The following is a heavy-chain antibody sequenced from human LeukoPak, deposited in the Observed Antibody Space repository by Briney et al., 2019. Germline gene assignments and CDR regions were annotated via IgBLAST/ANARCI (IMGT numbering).Heavy chain of an antibody. CDR3: AKLLGTGTTYDS. CDR2: VNPDGSQN. V-gene: IGHV3-7*01. CDR1: GFTFSGNW. D-gene: IGHD1-1*01. J-gene: IGHJ4*02. Sequence: PGGSLRLSCEGSGFTFSGNWMSWVRQAPGKGLEWVASVNPDGSQNFYVDSVKGRFTISRDNTKSSLFLQMNSLGVEDTAMYYCAKLLGTGTTYDSWGQGRRVTVSS.